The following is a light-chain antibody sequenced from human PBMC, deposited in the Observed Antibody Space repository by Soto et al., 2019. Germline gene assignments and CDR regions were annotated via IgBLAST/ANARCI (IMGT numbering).Light chain of an antibody. Sequence: EIVMTQSPATLSVSPGERATLSCRASQSVSSNLAWYQQKPGQAPRLLIYGASPRATGIPARFSGSGSGTEFTLTISSLQSEDVAVYYCQQYNNWPRTFGPGTKVDIK. CDR3: QQYNNWPRT. J-gene: IGKJ3*01. V-gene: IGKV3-15*01. CDR2: GAS. CDR1: QSVSSN.